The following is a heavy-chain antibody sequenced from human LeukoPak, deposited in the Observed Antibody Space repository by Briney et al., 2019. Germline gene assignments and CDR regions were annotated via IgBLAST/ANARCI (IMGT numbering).Heavy chain of an antibody. CDR3: ARAPYWTNGVCYADSVHYYYYYYMDV. D-gene: IGHD2-8*01. Sequence: SVKVSCKASGGTFSSYAISWVRQAPGQGLEWMGGIIPIFGTANYAQKFQGRVTITADESTSTAYMELSSLRSEDTAVYYCARAPYWTNGVCYADSVHYYYYYYMDVWGKGTTVTVSS. CDR1: GGTFSSYA. CDR2: IIPIFGTA. J-gene: IGHJ6*03. V-gene: IGHV1-69*13.